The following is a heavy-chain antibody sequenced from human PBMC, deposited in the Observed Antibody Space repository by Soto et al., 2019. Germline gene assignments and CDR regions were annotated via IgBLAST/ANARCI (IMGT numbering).Heavy chain of an antibody. CDR2: IWYDGSNK. CDR1: GFTFSSYG. Sequence: LRLSCAASGFTFSSYGMHWVRQAPGKGLEWVAVIWYDGSNKYYADSVKGRFTISRDNSKNTLYLQMNSLRAEDTAVYYCARASGGFDPWGQGTLVTVSS. D-gene: IGHD3-10*01. V-gene: IGHV3-33*01. J-gene: IGHJ5*02. CDR3: ARASGGFDP.